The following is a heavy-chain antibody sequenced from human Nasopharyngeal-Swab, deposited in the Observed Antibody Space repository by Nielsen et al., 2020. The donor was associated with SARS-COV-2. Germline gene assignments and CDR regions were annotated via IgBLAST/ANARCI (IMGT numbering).Heavy chain of an antibody. D-gene: IGHD5-24*01. J-gene: IGHJ4*02. CDR3: ARVSSDRWLEYYFDY. CDR1: GYTFTSYA. CDR2: INAGDGSP. V-gene: IGHV1-3*01. Sequence: ASVKVSCKASGYTFTSYAIHWLRQAPGQSLEWMGWINAGDGSPRYSQKFQGRSTITRDTSATTAYMELSGLRSGDTAVYYCARVSSDRWLEYYFDYWGQGTLVTVSS.